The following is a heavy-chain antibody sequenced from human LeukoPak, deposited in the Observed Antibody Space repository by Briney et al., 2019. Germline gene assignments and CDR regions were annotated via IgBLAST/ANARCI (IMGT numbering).Heavy chain of an antibody. V-gene: IGHV1-69*13. CDR2: IIPIFGTA. CDR1: GGTFSSYA. CDR3: ARGGGYSYGPSNFDY. Sequence: SVKVSCKASGGTFSSYAISWVRQAPGQGLEWMGGIIPIFGTANYAQKFQGRVTITADESTSTAYMELSSLRSEDTAVYYCARGGGYSYGPSNFDYWGQGTLVTVSS. D-gene: IGHD5-18*01. J-gene: IGHJ4*02.